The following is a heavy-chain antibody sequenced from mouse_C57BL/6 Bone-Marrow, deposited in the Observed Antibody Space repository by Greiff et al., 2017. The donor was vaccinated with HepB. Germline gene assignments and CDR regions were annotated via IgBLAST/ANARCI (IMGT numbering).Heavy chain of an antibody. Sequence: VQLQQPGTELVKPGASVKLSCKASGYTFTSYWMHWVKQRPGQGLEWIGNINPGNGGTNYNEKFKGKATLTVDKSSSTAYMQLSSLTSEDSAVYYCALEGSNYWYFDVWGTGTTVTVSS. J-gene: IGHJ1*03. CDR2: INPGNGGT. V-gene: IGHV1-53*01. CDR1: GYTFTSYW. D-gene: IGHD2-10*02. CDR3: ALEGSNYWYFDV.